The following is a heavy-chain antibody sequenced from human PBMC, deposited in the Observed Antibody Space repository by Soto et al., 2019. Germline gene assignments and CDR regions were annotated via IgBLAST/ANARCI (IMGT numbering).Heavy chain of an antibody. D-gene: IGHD2-21*02. Sequence: GGSLRLSCAASGFTFSNSGMHWVRQAPGKGLEWVALVSFDGNDKHYADSVKGRFTISRDNFKNTLYLQMTSLRAEDTAVYYCARTLGGDSAGVSDFWGLGPLVTLSS. V-gene: IGHV3-30*03. CDR1: GFTFSNSG. CDR2: VSFDGNDK. CDR3: ARTLGGDSAGVSDF. J-gene: IGHJ4*02.